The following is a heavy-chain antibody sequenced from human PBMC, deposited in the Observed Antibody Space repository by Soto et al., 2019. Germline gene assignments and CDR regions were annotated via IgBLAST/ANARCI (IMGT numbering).Heavy chain of an antibody. V-gene: IGHV4-59*01. CDR1: GGSISSYY. J-gene: IGHJ3*02. Sequence: SETLSLTCTVSGGSISSYYWIWIRQPPGKGLEWIGYIYYSGSTNYNPSLKSRVTISVDTSKNQFSLKLSSVTAADTAVYYCARVIGYCSSTSCYEIDAFDIWGQGTMVTVSS. CDR2: IYYSGST. D-gene: IGHD2-2*01. CDR3: ARVIGYCSSTSCYEIDAFDI.